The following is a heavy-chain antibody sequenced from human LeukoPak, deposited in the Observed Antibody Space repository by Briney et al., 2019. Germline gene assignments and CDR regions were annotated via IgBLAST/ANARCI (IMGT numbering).Heavy chain of an antibody. J-gene: IGHJ4*02. CDR3: ARDGPTMQLAIPNFDY. V-gene: IGHV3-11*01. CDR1: GFTFSDYY. CDR2: ISSSGSTI. D-gene: IGHD6-13*01. Sequence: GGSLRLSCAASGFTFSDYYMSWIRQAPGKGLEWVSYISSSGSTIYYADSVKGRFTISRDNAKNSLYLQMNSLRAEDTAVYYCARDGPTMQLAIPNFDYWGQGTLVTVSS.